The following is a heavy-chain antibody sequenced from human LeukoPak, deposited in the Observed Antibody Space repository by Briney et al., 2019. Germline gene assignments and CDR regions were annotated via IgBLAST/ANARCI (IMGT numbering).Heavy chain of an antibody. J-gene: IGHJ3*02. CDR2: ISGSGGST. Sequence: PGGSLRLSCAASGFTFSSYAMSWVRQAPGKGLEWVSAISGSGGSTYYADSVKGRFTISRDNSKNTLYLQTNSLRAEDTAVYYCAKGTGVAVAGHLEGDAFDIWGQGTMVTVSS. CDR1: GFTFSSYA. V-gene: IGHV3-23*01. CDR3: AKGTGVAVAGHLEGDAFDI. D-gene: IGHD6-19*01.